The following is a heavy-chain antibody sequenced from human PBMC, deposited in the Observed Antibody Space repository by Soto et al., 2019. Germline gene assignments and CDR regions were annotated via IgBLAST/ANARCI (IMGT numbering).Heavy chain of an antibody. V-gene: IGHV1-18*01. Sequence: QVQLVQSGAEVKKPGASVKVSCKASGYTFTSYGISWVRQAPGQGLEWMGWISAYNGNTNYAQKLQGRVTMTTDTSTSTAYMGLRSLRSDDTAVYYCARDAYRLLGYGSGAIDYWGQGTLVTVSS. CDR3: ARDAYRLLGYGSGAIDY. CDR2: ISAYNGNT. CDR1: GYTFTSYG. J-gene: IGHJ4*02. D-gene: IGHD3-10*01.